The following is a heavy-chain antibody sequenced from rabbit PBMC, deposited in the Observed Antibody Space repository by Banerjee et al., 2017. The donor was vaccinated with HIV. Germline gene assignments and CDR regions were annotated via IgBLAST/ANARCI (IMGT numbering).Heavy chain of an antibody. D-gene: IGHD8-1*01. Sequence: QSLEESGGGLVKPGASLTLSCKASGFDLTNDYMTWVRQAPGKGLEWIGYIDPVFGSTNYASWVNGRFTISSDNAQNTVDLQMNSLTAADTATYFCARGETVINYDLWGPGTLVT. CDR1: GFDLTNDY. CDR2: IDPVFGST. CDR3: ARGETVINYDL. J-gene: IGHJ4*01. V-gene: IGHV1S7*01.